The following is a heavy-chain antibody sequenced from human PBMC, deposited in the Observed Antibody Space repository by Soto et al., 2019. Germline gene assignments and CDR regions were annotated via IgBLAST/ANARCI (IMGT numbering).Heavy chain of an antibody. J-gene: IGHJ6*02. CDR1: GFTFSDYY. Sequence: PGGALRRSCAASGFTFSDYYISWIRQAPGKGLEWVSYISSSGTIIYHADSVKGRFTISRDNAKNSLFLQMNSLRAEDTAVYYCARGKSIFYGMDVWGQGTTVTVSS. CDR2: ISSSGTII. CDR3: ARGKSIFYGMDV. D-gene: IGHD2-15*01. V-gene: IGHV3-11*01.